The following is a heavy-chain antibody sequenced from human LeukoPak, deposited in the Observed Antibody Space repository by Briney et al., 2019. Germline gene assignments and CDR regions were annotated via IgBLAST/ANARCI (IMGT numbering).Heavy chain of an antibody. D-gene: IGHD2-15*01. CDR1: GFTFSSYA. J-gene: IGHJ4*02. V-gene: IGHV3-30-3*01. Sequence: GGSLRLSCAASGFTFSSYAMHRVRQAPGKGLEWVAVISYDGSNKYYADSVKGRFTISRDNSKNTLYLQMNSLRAEDTAVYYCARGVGDSCSGGSCSPPHYWGQGTLVTVSS. CDR3: ARGVGDSCSGGSCSPPHY. CDR2: ISYDGSNK.